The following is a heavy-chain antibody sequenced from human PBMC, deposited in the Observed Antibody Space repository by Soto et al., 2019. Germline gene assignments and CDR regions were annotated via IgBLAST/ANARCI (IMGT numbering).Heavy chain of an antibody. D-gene: IGHD5-12*01. J-gene: IGHJ6*01. V-gene: IGHV4-34*01. Sequence: SETLFPTAFLSGKALSAYYWSWIRQPPGKGLEWIGEINHSGSTNYNPSLKSRVTISVDTSKNQFSLKLSSVTAADTAVYYCARGWLRFPYYYYGMD. CDR2: INHSGST. CDR1: GKALSAYY. CDR3: ARGWLRFPYYYYGMD.